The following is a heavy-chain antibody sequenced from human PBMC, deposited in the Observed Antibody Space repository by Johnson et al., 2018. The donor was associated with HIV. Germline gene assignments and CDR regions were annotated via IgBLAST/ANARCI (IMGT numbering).Heavy chain of an antibody. J-gene: IGHJ3*02. V-gene: IGHV3-33*08. D-gene: IGHD6-6*01. Sequence: QVLLVESGGGVVQPGRSLRLSCAASGFTFSSYGMHWVRQAPGKGLEWVAVIWYDGSNKYYADSVKGRFTISRDNSKNTLYLQMNSLRAEDTAVYYCAYSSSPLSGDAFDIWGQGTMVTVSS. CDR3: AYSSSPLSGDAFDI. CDR1: GFTFSSYG. CDR2: IWYDGSNK.